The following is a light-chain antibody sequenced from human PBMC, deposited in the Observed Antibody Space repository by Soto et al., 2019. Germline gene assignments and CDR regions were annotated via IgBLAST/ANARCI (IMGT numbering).Light chain of an antibody. Sequence: EIVLTQSPATLSLSPGEGATLSCRASQSVSSYLAWYQQKPGQAPRLLIYDASNRATGIPARFSGSGSGTDFTLTISSLAPEAFAVYYCQQRSYWITFGGGAKVEI. V-gene: IGKV3-11*01. CDR3: QQRSYWIT. CDR2: DAS. CDR1: QSVSSY. J-gene: IGKJ4*01.